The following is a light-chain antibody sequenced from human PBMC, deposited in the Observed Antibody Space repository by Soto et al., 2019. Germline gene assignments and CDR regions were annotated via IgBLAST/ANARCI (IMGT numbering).Light chain of an antibody. CDR1: QSVTSN. J-gene: IGKJ1*01. V-gene: IGKV3-15*01. Sequence: EIVLTQSPGTLSLSPGERATLSCRVSQSVTSNYIAWYQQKPGQAPRLLIYGASTRATGIPARFSGSGSGTNFTLAISSLQSEDFAVYYCQQYAYWPETFGQGTKVDIK. CDR3: QQYAYWPET. CDR2: GAS.